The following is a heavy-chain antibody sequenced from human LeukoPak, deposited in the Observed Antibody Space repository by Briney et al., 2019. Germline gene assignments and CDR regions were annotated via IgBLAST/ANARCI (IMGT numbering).Heavy chain of an antibody. D-gene: IGHD1-26*01. Sequence: PSETLSLTCTVSGASISPDYWSWIRQPPGKGLEFIGYFYYTGGTNYNPSLKSRVTISVDTSKNQFSLKLISVTAADTAVYRCARLAKVESRSLAHYFDSWGQGALVTVSS. J-gene: IGHJ4*02. CDR2: FYYTGGT. CDR3: ARLAKVESRSLAHYFDS. CDR1: GASISPDY. V-gene: IGHV4-59*01.